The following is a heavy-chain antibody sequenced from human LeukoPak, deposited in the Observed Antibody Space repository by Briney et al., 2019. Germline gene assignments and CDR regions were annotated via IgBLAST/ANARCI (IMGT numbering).Heavy chain of an antibody. CDR3: ASGVYDILTGYDY. CDR2: IIPIFGTA. V-gene: IGHV1-69*01. CDR1: GGTFSSYA. D-gene: IGHD3-9*01. J-gene: IGHJ4*02. Sequence: GSSVKVSCKASGGTFSSYAISWVRQAPGQGLEWVGGIIPIFGTANYAQKFQGRVTITAEESTSTAYMELSSLRSEDTAVYYCASGVYDILTGYDYWGQGTLVTVSS.